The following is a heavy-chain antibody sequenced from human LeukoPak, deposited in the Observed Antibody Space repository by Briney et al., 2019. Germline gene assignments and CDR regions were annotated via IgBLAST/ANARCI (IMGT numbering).Heavy chain of an antibody. J-gene: IGHJ6*03. CDR2: ISSTSSYI. CDR3: ARSSGWYHRGPDYYYYYMDV. Sequence: GGTLRLSCTASGFTFSSYGMNWVRQAPGKGLEWVSSISSTSSYIYYADSVKSRFTISRDNAKNSLHLQMNSLRAEDTAVYYCARSSGWYHRGPDYYYYYMDVWGKGTTVTVS. CDR1: GFTFSSYG. V-gene: IGHV3-21*01. D-gene: IGHD6-19*01.